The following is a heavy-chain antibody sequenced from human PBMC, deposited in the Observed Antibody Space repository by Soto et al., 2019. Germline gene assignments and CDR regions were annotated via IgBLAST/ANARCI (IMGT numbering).Heavy chain of an antibody. J-gene: IGHJ4*02. D-gene: IGHD2-21*01. CDR3: PRDGPEKDVVPVPRQHFDS. CDR1: GGTFNSHT. CDR2: VVPLLGIE. Sequence: QVQLVQSGAKVKRPGSSVKVSCKASGGTFNSHTINWVRQAPGQGLEWVGRVVPLLGIESHPQKFKDRLTITADPSTGSVFMELSNLRSEDTAVYYCPRDGPEKDVVPVPRQHFDSCGPGTLLTVSS. V-gene: IGHV1-69*08.